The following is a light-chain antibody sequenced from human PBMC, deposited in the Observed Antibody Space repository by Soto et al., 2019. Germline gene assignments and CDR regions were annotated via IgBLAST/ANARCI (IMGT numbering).Light chain of an antibody. J-gene: IGKJ4*01. Sequence: DIVMTQSPYSLAVSLGERVTINCKSSQSVLYSSNNRNYLAWFQQKPGPPPKLLIYCASTRESGFPDRFSGSGAGTDFTLPISGLHAEGVAVYYCQQYYNTPLSFGGGNKVE. CDR1: QSVLYSSNNRNY. CDR2: CAS. CDR3: QQYYNTPLS. V-gene: IGKV4-1*01.